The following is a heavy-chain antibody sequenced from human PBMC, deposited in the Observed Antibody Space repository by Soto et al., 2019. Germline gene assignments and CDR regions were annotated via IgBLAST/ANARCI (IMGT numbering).Heavy chain of an antibody. J-gene: IGHJ4*02. CDR1: GFTFSDYA. V-gene: IGHV3-30*18. CDR3: AKEGRQWLVTSDFNY. CDR2: VSHDGRNT. D-gene: IGHD6-19*01. Sequence: VQLVESGGGVVQPGRSLRLCCAASGFTFSDYAMHWVRQAPGKGLEWVAVVSHDGRNTHYADSVKGRFTISRDSSKNTVSLEMTSLRAEDTAVYYCAKEGRQWLVTSDFNYWGQGALVTVSS.